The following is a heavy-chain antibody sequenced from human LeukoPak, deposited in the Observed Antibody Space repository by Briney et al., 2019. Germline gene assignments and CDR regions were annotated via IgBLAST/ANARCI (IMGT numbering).Heavy chain of an antibody. CDR3: AKGWAD. CDR2: IKQDGSEK. CDR1: GFTISTYW. Sequence: GGSLRLSCAASGFTISTYWMSWVRQAPGRGLEWVANIKQDGSEKFYVDSVKGRFTISRDNAKNSLYLQMNSLRAEDTAVYYCAKGWADWGQGTLVTVSS. D-gene: IGHD1-26*01. J-gene: IGHJ4*02. V-gene: IGHV3-7*03.